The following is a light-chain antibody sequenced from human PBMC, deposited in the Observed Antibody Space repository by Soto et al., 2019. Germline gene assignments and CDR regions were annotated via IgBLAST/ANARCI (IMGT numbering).Light chain of an antibody. V-gene: IGLV2-23*01. Sequence: QSVLTQPASVSGSPGQSITISCTGTSSNVGGYHLVSWYQQHPGNAPILLIYEDTQRPSGVSYRFSASKSGDTASLTISGLQTEDEAYYYCCSYAGSSFWVFGGGTKVTVL. J-gene: IGLJ3*02. CDR1: SSNVGGYHL. CDR3: CSYAGSSFWV. CDR2: EDT.